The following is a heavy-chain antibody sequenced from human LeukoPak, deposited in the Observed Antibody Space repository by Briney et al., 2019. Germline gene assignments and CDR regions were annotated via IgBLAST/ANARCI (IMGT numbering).Heavy chain of an antibody. CDR3: VRDPSGSGFAFDS. D-gene: IGHD1-1*01. J-gene: IGHJ4*02. Sequence: GGSLRLSCAASGFTFDTCWMSWVRQAPGKGLEWVAFIWFDGSNKHYADSVKGRFTISRDNSEDTLYLQMNSLRAEDTAVYYCVRDPSGSGFAFDSWGQGALVTVSS. CDR2: IWFDGSNK. V-gene: IGHV3-33*08. CDR1: GFTFDTCW.